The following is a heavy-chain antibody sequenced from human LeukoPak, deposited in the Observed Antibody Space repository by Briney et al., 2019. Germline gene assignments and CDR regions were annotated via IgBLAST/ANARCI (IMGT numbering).Heavy chain of an antibody. CDR2: ISYDGSNK. CDR3: AKGSTPTLVDGMDV. V-gene: IGHV3-30-3*01. J-gene: IGHJ6*02. CDR1: GFTFSSYA. Sequence: GGSLRLSCAASGFTFSSYAMHWVRQAPGKGLEWVAVISYDGSNKYYADSVKGRFTISRDNSKNTLYLQVNSLRAEDTAVYYCAKGSTPTLVDGMDVWGQGTTVTVSS. D-gene: IGHD2-2*01.